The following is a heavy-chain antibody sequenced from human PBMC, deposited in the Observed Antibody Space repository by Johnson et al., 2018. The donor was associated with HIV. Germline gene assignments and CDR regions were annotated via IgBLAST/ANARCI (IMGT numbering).Heavy chain of an antibody. V-gene: IGHV3-11*04. D-gene: IGHD3-10*01. CDR3: AKNWGSYGSEIDV. CDR1: GFTFSDYY. Sequence: QVQLVESGGGLVKPGGSLRLSCAASGFTFSDYYMSWIRQAPGKGLEWVSYISSSGSTIYYADSVKGRFTISRDNSKNTLYLQMNSLRSEDTSVYYCAKNWGSYGSEIDVWGQGTMVTVSS. J-gene: IGHJ3*01. CDR2: ISSSGSTI.